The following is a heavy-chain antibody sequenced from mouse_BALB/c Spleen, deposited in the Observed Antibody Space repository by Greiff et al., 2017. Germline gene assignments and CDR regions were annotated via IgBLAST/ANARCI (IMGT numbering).Heavy chain of an antibody. CDR2: IDPETGGT. Sequence: QVQLQQSGAELVRPGASVTLSCKASGYTFTDYEMHWVKQTPVHGLEWIGAIDPETGGTAYNQKFKGKATLTADKSSSTAYMELRSLTSEDSAVYYCTRLILAYWGQGTLVTVSA. D-gene: IGHD2-4*01. J-gene: IGHJ3*01. V-gene: IGHV1-15*01. CDR1: GYTFTDYE. CDR3: TRLILAY.